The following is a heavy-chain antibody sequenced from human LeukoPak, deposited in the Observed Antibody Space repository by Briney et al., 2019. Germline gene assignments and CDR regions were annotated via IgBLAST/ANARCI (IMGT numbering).Heavy chain of an antibody. J-gene: IGHJ5*02. CDR3: TRAPYYDSSGYSGTNWFDP. CDR2: IRSKAYGGTT. D-gene: IGHD3-22*01. V-gene: IGHV3-49*03. Sequence: GGSLRLSCTASGFTFGDYAMSWFRQAPGKGLEWVGFIRSKAYGGTTEYAASVKGRFTISRDDSKSIAYLQMNSLKTEDTAVYYCTRAPYYDSSGYSGTNWFDPWGQGTLVTVSS. CDR1: GFTFGDYA.